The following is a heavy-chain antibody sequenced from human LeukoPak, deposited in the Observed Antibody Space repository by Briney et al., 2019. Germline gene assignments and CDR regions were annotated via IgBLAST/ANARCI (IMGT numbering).Heavy chain of an antibody. D-gene: IGHD3-10*01. CDR2: ISAYNGNT. J-gene: IGHJ6*02. Sequence: ASVKVSCKASGYTFTNYGINWVRQAPGQGLEWMGWISAYNGNTNYAQKLQGRVTMTTDTSTSTAYVELRSLRSDDTAVYYCAGDLSITMVRGVMSHYYAMDVWGQGTTVTVSS. V-gene: IGHV1-18*01. CDR1: GYTFTNYG. CDR3: AGDLSITMVRGVMSHYYAMDV.